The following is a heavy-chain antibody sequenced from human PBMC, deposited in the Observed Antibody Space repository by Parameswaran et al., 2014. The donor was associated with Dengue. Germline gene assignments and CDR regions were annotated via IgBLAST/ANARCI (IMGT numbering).Heavy chain of an antibody. V-gene: IGHV4-30-2*01. D-gene: IGHD3-16*02. CDR3: ARGREVWSGYYTEITFGGVIAPNRGKFDY. CDR2: IYHSGST. J-gene: IGHJ4*02. Sequence: RWIRQPPGKGLEWIGYIYHSGSTYYNPSLKSRVTISVDRSKNQFSLKLSSVTAADTAVYYCARGREVWSGYYTEITFGGVIAPNRGKFDYWGQGTLVTVSS.